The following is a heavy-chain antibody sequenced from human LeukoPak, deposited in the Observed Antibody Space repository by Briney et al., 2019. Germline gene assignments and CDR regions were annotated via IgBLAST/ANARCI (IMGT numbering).Heavy chain of an antibody. CDR2: ISGSGGPK. CDR3: ARDNMGSSGWFDIGRGSLDC. CDR1: GFLFGNYA. D-gene: IGHD6-19*01. J-gene: IGHJ4*02. V-gene: IGHV3-23*01. Sequence: GGSLRLSCEASGFLFGNYAKSWVRQAPGKGLEWVSTISGSGGPKQYVDSVKGRLTIPRDHDENTLYPQMNSLRAEDTAVYYCARDNMGSSGWFDIGRGSLDCWGQGTLVTVSS.